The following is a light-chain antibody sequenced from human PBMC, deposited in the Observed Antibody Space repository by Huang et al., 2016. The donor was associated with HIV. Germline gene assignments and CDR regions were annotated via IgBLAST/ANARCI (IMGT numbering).Light chain of an antibody. CDR3: QQGET. CDR1: QSISTN. V-gene: IGKV3-15*01. CDR2: SAS. J-gene: IGKJ2*01. Sequence: EIMLTQSPATLSVSPGERATLSCRASQSISTNLVWYQQKPGLAPRLLIYSASTRATGIPARFSGSGSGTEFTLTISSLQSEDFAVYYCQQGETFGQGTKLEIK.